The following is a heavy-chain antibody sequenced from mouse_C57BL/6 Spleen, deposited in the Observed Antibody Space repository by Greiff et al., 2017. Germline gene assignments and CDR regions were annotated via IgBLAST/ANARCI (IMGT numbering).Heavy chain of an antibody. V-gene: IGHV1-42*01. D-gene: IGHD2-5*01. CDR2: INPSTGGT. CDR3: ASKSNSYLTMDY. CDR1: GYSFTGYY. J-gene: IGHJ4*01. Sequence: EVQLQQSGPELVKPGASVKISCKASGYSFTGYYMNWVKQSPDKSLEWIGEINPSTGGTTTNQKFKAKATLTVAKSSSTAYMQLKSMTSEDSAVYYCASKSNSYLTMDYWGQGTSVTVSS.